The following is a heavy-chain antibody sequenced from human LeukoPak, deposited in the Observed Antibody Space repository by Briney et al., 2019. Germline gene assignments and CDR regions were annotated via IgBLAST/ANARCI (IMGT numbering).Heavy chain of an antibody. CDR1: GFTFSNHG. Sequence: GGSLRLSCAASGFTFSNHGMSWVRQAPGKGLEWVSGIRGSGFSTDYADSVKGRFTISRDNSKNTLYLQMNSLRAEDTAVYSCARDKTRGLGYSYSKSGNYFDYWGQGTLVTVSS. CDR3: ARDKTRGLGYSYSKSGNYFDY. CDR2: IRGSGFST. J-gene: IGHJ4*02. V-gene: IGHV3-23*01. D-gene: IGHD5-18*01.